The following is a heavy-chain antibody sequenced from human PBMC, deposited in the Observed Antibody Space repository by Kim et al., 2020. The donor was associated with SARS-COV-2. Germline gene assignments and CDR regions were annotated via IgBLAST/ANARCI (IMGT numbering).Heavy chain of an antibody. CDR2: INSYNSYI. D-gene: IGHD3-9*01. V-gene: IGHV3-21*01. CDR1: GFTFSAYS. Sequence: GESLRLSCAASGFTFSAYSMNWVRQAPGRGLEWVSSINSYNSYIYYADSFKGRFTISRDNAKNSLYLQMNSLRAEDTAVYYCTRDLGLEDFSTGVPYYFNRWGQGTLVTVSS. CDR3: TRDLGLEDFSTGVPYYFNR. J-gene: IGHJ4*02.